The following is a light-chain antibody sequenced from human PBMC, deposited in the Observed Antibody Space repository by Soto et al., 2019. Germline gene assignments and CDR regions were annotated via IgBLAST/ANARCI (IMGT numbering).Light chain of an antibody. CDR2: TAS. CDR3: HQSYSTPLT. V-gene: IGKV1-39*01. J-gene: IGKJ4*01. Sequence: DIKMTQSPSSLSASVGGRVTIPCRASQGVSTFLNWYQQKPGKAPHLMIYTASSLQSGVPSRFSGSGSGTVFTLTISSLQPEDVTTYYCHQSYSTPLTLGGGTKVDIK. CDR1: QGVSTF.